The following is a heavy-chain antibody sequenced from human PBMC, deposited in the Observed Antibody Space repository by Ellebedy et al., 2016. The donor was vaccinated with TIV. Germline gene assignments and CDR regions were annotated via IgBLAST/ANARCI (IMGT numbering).Heavy chain of an antibody. D-gene: IGHD3-22*01. Sequence: GESLKISCAASEFTFSGSAMHWVRQASGKGLEWVGRIRSKANSYATAYAASVKGRFTISRDDSKNTAYLQMNSLKTEDTAGYYCTTDTTYYYHDSSGYYVHFQHWGQGTLVTVSS. CDR1: EFTFSGSA. V-gene: IGHV3-73*01. CDR2: IRSKANSYAT. CDR3: TTDTTYYYHDSSGYYVHFQH. J-gene: IGHJ1*01.